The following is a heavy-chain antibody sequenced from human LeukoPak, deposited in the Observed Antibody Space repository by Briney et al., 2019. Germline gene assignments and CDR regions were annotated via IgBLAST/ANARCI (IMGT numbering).Heavy chain of an antibody. CDR1: SGSISSYY. CDR2: IYTSGST. Sequence: SETLSLTCTVSSGSISSYYWSWIRQPAGKGLGWIGRIYTSGSTNYNPSLKSRVTMSVDTSKNQFSLKLSSVTAADTAVYYCARDKQLEHYYYYYMDVWGKGTTVTVSS. CDR3: ARDKQLEHYYYYYMDV. V-gene: IGHV4-4*07. D-gene: IGHD6-6*01. J-gene: IGHJ6*03.